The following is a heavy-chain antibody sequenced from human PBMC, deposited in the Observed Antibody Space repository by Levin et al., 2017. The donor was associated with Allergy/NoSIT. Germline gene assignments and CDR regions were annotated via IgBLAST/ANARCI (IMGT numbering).Heavy chain of an antibody. D-gene: IGHD6-19*01. V-gene: IGHV3-33*01. CDR2: IWFGGSNK. CDR3: TRGQWLAEIDY. Sequence: GESLKISCAASGFTFSRYGMNWVRQAPGKGLEWVAFIWFGGSNKYYADSVKGRFTISRDNSKNTLYLQMNSLRAEDTAVYYCTRGQWLAEIDYWGQGTLVTVSS. J-gene: IGHJ4*02. CDR1: GFTFSRYG.